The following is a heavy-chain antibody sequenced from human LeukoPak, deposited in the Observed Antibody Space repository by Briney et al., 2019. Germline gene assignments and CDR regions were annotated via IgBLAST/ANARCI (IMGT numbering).Heavy chain of an antibody. V-gene: IGHV4-39*07. CDR1: GGSISSSSYY. CDR3: ARXXXLSIXSSLFDY. Sequence: SETLSLTCTVSGGSISSSSYYWGWIRQPPGKGLKWIGSIYYSGSTYYNPSLKSRVTISVDTSKNQFSLKLSSVTAADTAVYYXARXXXLSIXSSLFDYWGQGTLVTVSS. CDR2: IYYSGST. J-gene: IGHJ4*02.